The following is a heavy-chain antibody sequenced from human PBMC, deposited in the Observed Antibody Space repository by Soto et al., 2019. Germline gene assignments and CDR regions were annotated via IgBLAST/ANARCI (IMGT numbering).Heavy chain of an antibody. D-gene: IGHD4-17*01. CDR3: ARDGDDYGDYATQNYGMDV. CDR1: GFTFSSYG. V-gene: IGHV3-33*01. Sequence: PGGSLRLSCAASGFTFSSYGMNWVRQAPGKXLEWVAVIWYDGSNKYYADSVKGRFTISRDNSKNTLYLQMNSLRAEDTAVYYCARDGDDYGDYATQNYGMDVWGQGTTVTVSS. J-gene: IGHJ6*02. CDR2: IWYDGSNK.